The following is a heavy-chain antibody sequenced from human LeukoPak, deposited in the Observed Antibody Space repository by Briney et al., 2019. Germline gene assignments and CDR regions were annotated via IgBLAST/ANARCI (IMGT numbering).Heavy chain of an antibody. CDR3: ARVTGYVVEDYFDY. CDR2: IYYSGST. V-gene: IGHV4-59*12. J-gene: IGHJ4*02. Sequence: SETLSLTCTVSGGFISSYYWSWIRQTPGKGLEWIGYIYYSGSTNYNPSIKSRVTISVDTSKNQFSLRLSAVTAADTAVYYCARVTGYVVEDYFDYWGQGTLVTVSS. CDR1: GGFISSYY. D-gene: IGHD3-9*01.